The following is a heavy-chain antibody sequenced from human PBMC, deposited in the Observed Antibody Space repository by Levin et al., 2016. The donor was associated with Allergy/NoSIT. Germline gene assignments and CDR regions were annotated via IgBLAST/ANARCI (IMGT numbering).Heavy chain of an antibody. V-gene: IGHV3-7*01. Sequence: VRQAPGKGLEWVANIKQDGSEKYYVDSVKGRFTISRDNAKNSLYLQMNSLRAEDTAVYYCARDGTAVAGEGGYFDYWGQGTLVTVSS. CDR3: ARDGTAVAGEGGYFDY. D-gene: IGHD6-19*01. CDR2: IKQDGSEK. J-gene: IGHJ4*02.